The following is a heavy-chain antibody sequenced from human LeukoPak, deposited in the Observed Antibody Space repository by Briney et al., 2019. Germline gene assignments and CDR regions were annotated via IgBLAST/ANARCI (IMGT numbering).Heavy chain of an antibody. D-gene: IGHD6-19*01. CDR2: IIPIPGIA. V-gene: IGHV1-69*02. CDR3: ARAYSSGRGYYFDY. CDR1: GGTFSSYT. J-gene: IGHJ4*02. Sequence: SVKVSCKASGGTFSSYTISWVRQAPGQGLEWMGRIIPIPGIANYAQKFQGRVTITADKSTSTAYMELSSLRSEDTAVYYCARAYSSGRGYYFDYWGQGTLVTVSS.